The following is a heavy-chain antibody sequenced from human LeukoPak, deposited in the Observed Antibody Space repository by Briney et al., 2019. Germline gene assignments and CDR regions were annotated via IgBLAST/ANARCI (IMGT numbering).Heavy chain of an antibody. CDR3: ARDGDIVVVPAAINNWFDP. CDR2: ISAYNGNT. D-gene: IGHD2-2*01. J-gene: IGHJ5*02. Sequence: ASVKVSCKASGYTFTSYGISWVRQAPGQGLEWMGWISAYNGNTNHAQKLQGRVTMPTDTSTSTAYMELRSLRSDDTAVYYCARDGDIVVVPAAINNWFDPWGQGILVTVSS. V-gene: IGHV1-18*01. CDR1: GYTFTSYG.